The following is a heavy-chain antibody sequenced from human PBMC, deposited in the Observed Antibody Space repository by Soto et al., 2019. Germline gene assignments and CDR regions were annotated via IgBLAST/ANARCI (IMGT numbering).Heavy chain of an antibody. V-gene: IGHV4-30-4*01. Sequence: SETLSLTCTVSGGSTSSDNYWSWIRQHPGKGLEWIGHIYYSGNTDYNPSLKSRLAISIDTSKNQFSLKLRSVTAADTAVYFCAREGGESSDGLYYFDSWGQASLVTVSS. CDR3: AREGGESSDGLYYFDS. CDR2: IYYSGNT. CDR1: GGSTSSDNY. D-gene: IGHD3-16*01. J-gene: IGHJ4*02.